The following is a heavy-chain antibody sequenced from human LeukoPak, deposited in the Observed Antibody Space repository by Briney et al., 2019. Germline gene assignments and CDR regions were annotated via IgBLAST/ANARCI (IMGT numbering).Heavy chain of an antibody. V-gene: IGHV3-15*01. CDR2: IKSKTDGGTT. Sequence: GGSLRLSCAASGFTFSSYAMSWVRQAPGKGLEWGGRIKSKTDGGTTDYAAPVKGRFTISRDDSKNTLYLQMNSLKTEDTAVYYCTTDLLLYCSSTSCYTNTPDYWGQGTLVTVSS. CDR1: GFTFSSYA. J-gene: IGHJ4*02. D-gene: IGHD2-2*02. CDR3: TTDLLLYCSSTSCYTNTPDY.